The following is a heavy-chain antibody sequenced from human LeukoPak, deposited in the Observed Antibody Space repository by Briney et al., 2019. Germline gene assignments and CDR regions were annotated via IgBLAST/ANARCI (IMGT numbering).Heavy chain of an antibody. Sequence: PSQTLSLTCTVSGGSISSGDYYWSWIRQPPGKGLEWIGYTYYSGSTYYNPSLKSRATISVDTSKNQFSLKLRSMTAADTAVYYCARSNSGSYGWFDPWGQGTLVTVSS. D-gene: IGHD1-26*01. CDR1: GGSISSGDYY. J-gene: IGHJ5*02. CDR2: TYYSGST. V-gene: IGHV4-30-4*01. CDR3: ARSNSGSYGWFDP.